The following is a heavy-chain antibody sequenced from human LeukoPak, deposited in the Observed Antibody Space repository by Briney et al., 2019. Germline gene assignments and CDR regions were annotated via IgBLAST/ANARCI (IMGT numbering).Heavy chain of an antibody. CDR1: GFTFSVYS. J-gene: IGHJ4*02. CDR3: GKGGKETRLSDF. V-gene: IGHV3-23*01. D-gene: IGHD3-16*01. Sequence: PGGSLRLSCAASGFTFSVYSMGWVRQAPGEGLEWVATISPDGGRTYYVDSVKGRFTISRDNSKNTLYLQMNSLRAEDTAVFHCGKGGKETRLSDFWGQGTLVTVSS. CDR2: ISPDGGRT.